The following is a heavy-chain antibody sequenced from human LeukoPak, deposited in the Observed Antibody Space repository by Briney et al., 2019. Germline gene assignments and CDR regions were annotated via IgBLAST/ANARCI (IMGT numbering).Heavy chain of an antibody. CDR3: ARLFRGSEHHLDY. CDR2: IYPADSNT. D-gene: IGHD3-3*01. Sequence: GESLKISCKNSGYRFTSYWIGWVRQMPGKGLEWMGIIYPADSNTRYSPSFQGQVTISADKSISTTYLQWSSLKASDTAMYYCARLFRGSEHHLDYWGQGTLVTVSS. J-gene: IGHJ4*02. CDR1: GYRFTSYW. V-gene: IGHV5-51*01.